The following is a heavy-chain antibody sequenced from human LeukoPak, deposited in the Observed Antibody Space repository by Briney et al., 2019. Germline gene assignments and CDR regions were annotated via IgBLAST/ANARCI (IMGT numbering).Heavy chain of an antibody. Sequence: GGSLRLSCAASGFTFSSYNMNWVRQAPGKGLEWVSYITSSSNTIYYADSVKGRFTISRDNAKNSLYLQMNSLRAEDTAVYYCARRKDWYASRSCHFEFWGQGTLVTVSS. CDR2: ITSSSNTI. J-gene: IGHJ4*02. CDR3: ARRKDWYASRSCHFEF. D-gene: IGHD3-22*01. V-gene: IGHV3-48*01. CDR1: GFTFSSYN.